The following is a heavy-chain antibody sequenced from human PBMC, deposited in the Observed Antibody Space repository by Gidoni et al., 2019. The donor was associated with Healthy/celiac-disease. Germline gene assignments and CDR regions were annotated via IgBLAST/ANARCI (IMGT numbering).Heavy chain of an antibody. Sequence: EVQLVESGGGLVQPGGSLRLSCAASGFTFSSYDMHWVRQATGKGLEWVSAIGTAGATYYPGSVKGRFTISRENAKNSLYLQMNSLRAGDTAVYYCARGFDCSSTSCYSYYYYYGMDVWGQGTTVTVSS. CDR3: ARGFDCSSTSCYSYYYYYGMDV. J-gene: IGHJ6*02. D-gene: IGHD2-2*02. CDR1: GFTFSSYD. V-gene: IGHV3-13*04. CDR2: IGTAGAT.